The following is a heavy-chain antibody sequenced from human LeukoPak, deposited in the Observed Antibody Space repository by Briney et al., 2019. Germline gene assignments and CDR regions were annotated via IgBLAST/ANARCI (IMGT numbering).Heavy chain of an antibody. J-gene: IGHJ4*02. CDR1: GFTLSSYA. D-gene: IGHD2-2*01. CDR3: AKVGCSSTSCYD. Sequence: PGGSLRLSCAASGFTLSSYAMSWVRQAPGKGLEWVSAISGSGGSTYYADSVKGRFTISRDNSKNTLYLQMNSLRAEDTAVYYCAKVGCSSTSCYDWGQGTLVTVSS. CDR2: ISGSGGST. V-gene: IGHV3-23*01.